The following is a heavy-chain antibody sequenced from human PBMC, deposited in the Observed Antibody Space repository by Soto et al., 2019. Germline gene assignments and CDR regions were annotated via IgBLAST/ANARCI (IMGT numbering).Heavy chain of an antibody. D-gene: IGHD3-22*01. CDR1: GGTFSSYA. V-gene: IGHV1-69*01. CDR3: ARDRGRYYYDSSGAFDI. CDR2: IITIFGTA. Sequence: QVQMVQSGAEVQKPGSSVKVSCKASGGTFSSYAISWVRQAPGQGLEWMGGIITIFGTANYAQKFQGRVTITADEFTRAAYMALSILRSEDTAVYYCARDRGRYYYDSSGAFDIWGQGTMVTVSS. J-gene: IGHJ3*02.